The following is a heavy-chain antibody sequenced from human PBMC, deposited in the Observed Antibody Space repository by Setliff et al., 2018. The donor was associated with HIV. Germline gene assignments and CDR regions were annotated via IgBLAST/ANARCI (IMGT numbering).Heavy chain of an antibody. V-gene: IGHV1-69*05. CDR1: GGTFSSHG. J-gene: IGHJ4*02. Sequence: SVKVSCKASGGTFSSHGITWARQAPGQGLEWMGGIIPIFGTANYAQKFQGRVTMTRDTSISTAYVELNSLTSNDTAVYYCARGFCSNTSCRGVMDYWGQGTLVTVSS. D-gene: IGHD2-2*01. CDR2: IIPIFGTA. CDR3: ARGFCSNTSCRGVMDY.